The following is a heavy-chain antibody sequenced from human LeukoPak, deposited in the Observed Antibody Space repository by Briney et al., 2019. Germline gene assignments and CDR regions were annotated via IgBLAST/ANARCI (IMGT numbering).Heavy chain of an antibody. CDR3: AKESAAAGYFDY. D-gene: IGHD6-13*01. J-gene: IGHJ4*01. V-gene: IGHV3-23*01. Sequence: PGGSLRLSCAASGFTFSSSAMSWVRQAPGKGLEWVSVISKSGDFTYYADSVKGRFSISRDSSKNTLNLQSNSLRAEDTAVYYCAKESAAAGYFDYWGLGTLVTVSS. CDR1: GFTFSSSA. CDR2: ISKSGDFT.